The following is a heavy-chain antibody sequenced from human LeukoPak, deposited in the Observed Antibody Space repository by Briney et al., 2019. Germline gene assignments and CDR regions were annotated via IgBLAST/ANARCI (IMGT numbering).Heavy chain of an antibody. J-gene: IGHJ4*02. CDR2: INPNSGGT. CDR3: AREWGFDYYDSSGYRD. D-gene: IGHD3-22*01. CDR1: GYTFTGYY. Sequence: ASVKVSCKASGYTFTGYYMHWVRQAPGQGLEWMGWINPNSGGTNYAQKFQGWVTMTRDTPISTAYMELSRLRSDDTAVYYCAREWGFDYYDSSGYRDWGQGTLVTVSS. V-gene: IGHV1-2*04.